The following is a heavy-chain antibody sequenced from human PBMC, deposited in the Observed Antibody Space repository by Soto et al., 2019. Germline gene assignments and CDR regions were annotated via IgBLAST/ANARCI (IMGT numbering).Heavy chain of an antibody. V-gene: IGHV1-2*02. J-gene: IGHJ5*02. CDR1: GYTFSDYY. D-gene: IGHD1-1*01. CDR2: IYPSTGGT. Sequence: QVQLVQSGAEVKKPGASVTVSCKASGYTFSDYYMYWVRQAPGQGLEWMGWIYPSTGGTNYAQKFQGRVTITADESTSTAYMELSSLRSEDTAVYYCARRNWNDVWFDPWGQGTLVTVSS. CDR3: ARRNWNDVWFDP.